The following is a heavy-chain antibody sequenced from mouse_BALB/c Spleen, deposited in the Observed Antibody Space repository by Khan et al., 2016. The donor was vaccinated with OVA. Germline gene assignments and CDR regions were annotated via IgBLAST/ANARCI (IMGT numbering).Heavy chain of an antibody. Sequence: EVQLVETGGDLVKPGGSLKLSCAASGFTFSSYTMSWVRQTPEKRLEWVATITSGGSYTYYPDSVKGRFTISMDNAKNTLYLQMNSLKSEDTAMYYCTASYWGQGTLVTVSA. CDR3: TASY. J-gene: IGHJ3*01. V-gene: IGHV5-6-4*01. CDR1: GFTFSSYT. CDR2: ITSGGSYT.